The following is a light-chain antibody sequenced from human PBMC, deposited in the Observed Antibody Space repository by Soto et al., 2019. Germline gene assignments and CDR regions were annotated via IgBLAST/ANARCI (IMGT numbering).Light chain of an antibody. J-gene: IGLJ3*02. Sequence: QPVLTQSPSASASLGASVKLTCTLSSGHSSYAIAWHQQKPEKGPRFLMKLNSDGTHNKGDGIPDRFSGSSSGAERYLTISGLQSEDEADYYCQTWGTSTHVFAGGTKLTVL. CDR1: SGHSSYA. V-gene: IGLV4-69*01. CDR3: QTWGTSTHV. CDR2: LNSDGTH.